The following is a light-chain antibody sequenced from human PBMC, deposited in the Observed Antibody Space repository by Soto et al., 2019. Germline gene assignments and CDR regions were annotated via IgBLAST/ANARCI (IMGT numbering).Light chain of an antibody. CDR2: DVS. V-gene: IGLV2-11*01. CDR3: CSYAGSYTLL. Sequence: QSALTQPRSVSGSPGQSVTISCTGTSSDVGGYNYVSWYQQHPGRAPKLMIYDVSKRPSGVPDRFSGSKSGNTASLTISGLQAEDEAVYYCCSYAGSYTLLFAGGTKLTVL. J-gene: IGLJ2*01. CDR1: SSDVGGYNY.